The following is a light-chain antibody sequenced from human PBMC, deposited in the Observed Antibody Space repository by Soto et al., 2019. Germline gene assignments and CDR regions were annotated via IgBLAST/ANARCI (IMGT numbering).Light chain of an antibody. V-gene: IGLV2-14*01. CDR3: SSYTSGSTVV. CDR2: EVS. Sequence: QSALTQPASVCGSPGQSITISCTGTSSDVGGYNYVSWYQQHPGKAPKLMIYEVSNRPSGVSNRFSGSKSGNTASLTISGLQAEDDADYYCSSYTSGSTVVFGGGTKLTVL. CDR1: SSDVGGYNY. J-gene: IGLJ2*01.